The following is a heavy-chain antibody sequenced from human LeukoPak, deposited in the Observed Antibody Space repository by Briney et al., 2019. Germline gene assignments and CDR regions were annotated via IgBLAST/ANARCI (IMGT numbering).Heavy chain of an antibody. CDR1: GFTFSSYS. D-gene: IGHD3-22*01. CDR3: ASPNRVILGTLAFDI. V-gene: IGHV3-48*04. CDR2: ISSSSSTI. Sequence: PGGSLRLSCAASGFTFSSYSMNWVRQAPGKGLEWVSYISSSSSTIYYADSVKGRFTISRDNAKNSLYLQMNSLRAEDTAVYYCASPNRVILGTLAFDIWGQGTMVTVSS. J-gene: IGHJ3*02.